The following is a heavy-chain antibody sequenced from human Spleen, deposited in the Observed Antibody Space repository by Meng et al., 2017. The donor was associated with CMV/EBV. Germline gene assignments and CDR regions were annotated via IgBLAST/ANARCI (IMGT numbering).Heavy chain of an antibody. J-gene: IGHJ4*02. D-gene: IGHD3-3*01. V-gene: IGHV3-74*01. CDR3: ARGYSYYDFWSGSIDY. Sequence: GLTFSSYWMHWVRQAQGKGLVWVAGINSDGSSTSYAESVKGRFSVSRDNAKNTLYLQMNSLRAEDTAVYYCARGYSYYDFWSGSIDYWGQGTLVTVSS. CDR2: INSDGSST. CDR1: GLTFSSYW.